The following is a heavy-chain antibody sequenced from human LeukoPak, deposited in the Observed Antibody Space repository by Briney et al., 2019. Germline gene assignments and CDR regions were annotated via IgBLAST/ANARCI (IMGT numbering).Heavy chain of an antibody. CDR2: ISRSGGTT. Sequence: GGSLRFSCSASGFTFSSYAMSWVRQAPGKGLEWVSTISRSGGTTYYADSVKGRVTISRDNSNNTLYLRMNSLRAEDTAVYYCAKVIYTTGWSYFDNWGQGTLFTVSS. CDR3: AKVIYTTGWSYFDN. CDR1: GFTFSSYA. V-gene: IGHV3-23*01. J-gene: IGHJ4*02. D-gene: IGHD6-19*01.